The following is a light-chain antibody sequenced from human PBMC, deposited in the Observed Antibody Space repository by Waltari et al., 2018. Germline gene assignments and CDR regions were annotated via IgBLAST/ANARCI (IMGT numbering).Light chain of an antibody. Sequence: QSVLTQPPSVSGALGQSVTISCTGSSPNIGAGYDVHWYQRFPGTAPKLLISTNNNRPSGVPDRFSGSKSGTSASLAITGLQAEDEAHYYCQTYDNSLIGRVFGGGTELTVL. CDR3: QTYDNSLIGRV. CDR2: TNN. J-gene: IGLJ3*02. CDR1: SPNIGAGYD. V-gene: IGLV1-40*01.